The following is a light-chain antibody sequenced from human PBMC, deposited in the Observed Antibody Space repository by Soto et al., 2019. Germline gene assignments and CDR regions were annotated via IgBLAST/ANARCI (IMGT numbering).Light chain of an antibody. CDR3: QQYGSSSWT. Sequence: EIVLRQFPGTLSLSPGKRATLSCRPSQSISSSYLAWYQQRPGQAPRLLIYGASSRATGIPDRFSGSGSGTEFTLTISRLEPEDFAVYYCQQYGSSSWTFGQGTKVDIK. CDR2: GAS. V-gene: IGKV3-20*01. J-gene: IGKJ1*01. CDR1: QSISSSY.